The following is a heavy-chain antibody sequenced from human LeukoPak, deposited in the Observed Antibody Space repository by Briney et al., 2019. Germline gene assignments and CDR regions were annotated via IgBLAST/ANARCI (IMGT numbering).Heavy chain of an antibody. J-gene: IGHJ5*01. V-gene: IGHV3-30*02. Sequence: PGGPLRLSCAASGFTFSSSDMHWVRQAPGKGLEWVAFIWYDGNNKYYADSVKGRLTITRDNSKITLYLQMSSLRAADTAVYYCAKGYRNHLLILLDSWGQGTLVTVSS. D-gene: IGHD3-16*01. CDR1: GFTFSSSD. CDR2: IWYDGNNK. CDR3: AKGYRNHLLILLDS.